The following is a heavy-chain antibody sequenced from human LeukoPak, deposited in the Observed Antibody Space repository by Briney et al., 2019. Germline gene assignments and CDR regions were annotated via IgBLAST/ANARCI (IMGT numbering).Heavy chain of an antibody. CDR3: AKGGLLVASFDY. CDR2: IRYDGSIK. Sequence: GGSLRLSCAASAFTFSRYGMHWVRQAPGKGLEWVSFIRYDGSIKHYADSVKGRFTISRDNSKNTLYLQMNSLRAEDTAVYYCAKGGLLVASFDYWGQGTLVTVSS. D-gene: IGHD5-12*01. V-gene: IGHV3-30*02. CDR1: AFTFSRYG. J-gene: IGHJ4*02.